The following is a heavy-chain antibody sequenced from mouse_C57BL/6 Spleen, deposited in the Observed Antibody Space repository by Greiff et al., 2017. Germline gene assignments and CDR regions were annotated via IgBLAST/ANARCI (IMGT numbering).Heavy chain of an antibody. Sequence: VKLQQPGTELVKPGASVKLSCKASGYTFTSYWMHWVKQRPGQGLEWIGNINPSNGGTNYNEKFKSKATLTVDKSSSTAYMQLSSLTSEDSAVYYCARPIITTVVATPYFDVWGTGTTVTVSS. CDR3: ARPIITTVVATPYFDV. J-gene: IGHJ1*03. CDR2: INPSNGGT. V-gene: IGHV1-53*01. CDR1: GYTFTSYW. D-gene: IGHD1-1*01.